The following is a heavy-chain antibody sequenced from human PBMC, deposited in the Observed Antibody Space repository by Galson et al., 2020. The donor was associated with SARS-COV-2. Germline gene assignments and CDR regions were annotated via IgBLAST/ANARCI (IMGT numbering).Heavy chain of an antibody. CDR3: ARFHPNWGSPPCLEE. CDR2: IYYNGGT. V-gene: IGHV4-59*01. J-gene: IGHJ1*01. D-gene: IGHD7-27*01. CDR1: GGSFSSYY. Sequence: SETLSLTCTVSGGSFSSYYWSWIRQPPGKGLEWIGYIYYNGGTNFNPSLKSRVTMSVDVSKNQFSMKVTSVSAADTAVYYCARFHPNWGSPPCLEEWGQGTLVTVS.